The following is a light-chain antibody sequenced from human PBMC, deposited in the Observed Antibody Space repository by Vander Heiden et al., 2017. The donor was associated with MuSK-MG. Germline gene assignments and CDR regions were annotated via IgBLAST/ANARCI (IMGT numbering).Light chain of an antibody. CDR3: QQCYIVPIT. Sequence: DIQMTQSPSSLSASVGDRVTITCRASQSISNYLNWYQQKPGKAPNLLIYAASSLQSGVPSRFSGSGSGTDFTLTISRLQPEDFATYYCQQCYIVPITFGGGTKVEIK. J-gene: IGKJ4*01. V-gene: IGKV1-39*01. CDR2: AAS. CDR1: QSISNY.